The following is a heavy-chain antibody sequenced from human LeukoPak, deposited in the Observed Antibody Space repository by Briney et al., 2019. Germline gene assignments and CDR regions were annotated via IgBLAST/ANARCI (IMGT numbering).Heavy chain of an antibody. V-gene: IGHV4-34*01. CDR3: ARAVIGRFGWFDP. J-gene: IGHJ5*02. Sequence: SETLSLTCAVYGGSFSGYYWSWIRQPPGKGLEWIGEINHSGSTNYNPSLKSRVTISVDTSKNQSSLKLSSVTAADTAVYYCARAVIGRFGWFDPWGQGTLVTVSS. D-gene: IGHD2-21*01. CDR1: GGSFSGYY. CDR2: INHSGST.